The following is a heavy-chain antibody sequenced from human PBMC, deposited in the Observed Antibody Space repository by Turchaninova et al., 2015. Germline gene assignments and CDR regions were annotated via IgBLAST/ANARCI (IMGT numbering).Heavy chain of an antibody. CDR3: VRGLGDY. CDR2: INTDGRLI. CDR1: GFIFNTYW. V-gene: IGHV3-74*01. D-gene: IGHD5-12*01. Sequence: EVQLVESGGGLVQHGGSLRLSVAAAGFIFNTYWMHWVRQAPGKGLVWGARINTDGRLISYSDSVKGRFTISRDNAKNTLYLQMNSLRVDDTAVYYCVRGLGDYWGQGTHVTVSS. J-gene: IGHJ4*02.